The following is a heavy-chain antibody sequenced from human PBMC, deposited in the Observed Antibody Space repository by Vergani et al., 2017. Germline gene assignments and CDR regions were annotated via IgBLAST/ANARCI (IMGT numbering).Heavy chain of an antibody. V-gene: IGHV1-69*09. J-gene: IGHJ5*02. CDR1: GYTFTGYY. Sequence: QVQLVQSGAEVKKPGASVKVSCKASGYTFTGYYMHWVRQAPGQGLEWMGRIIPILGIANYAQKFQGRVTITADKSTSTAYMELSSLRSEDTAVYYCARDYDFWSGPAGQRYNWFDPWGQGTLVTVSS. D-gene: IGHD3-3*01. CDR3: ARDYDFWSGPAGQRYNWFDP. CDR2: IIPILGIA.